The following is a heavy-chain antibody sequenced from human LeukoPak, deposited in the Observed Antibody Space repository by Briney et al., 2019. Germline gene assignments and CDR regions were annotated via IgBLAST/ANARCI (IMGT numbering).Heavy chain of an antibody. CDR2: IYHSGNS. D-gene: IGHD2-21*02. Sequence: PSETLSLTCSVSGYSISNSYYWGWIRQPPGKGLEWIGSIYHSGNSFHNPSLKSRVTILVDTSKNQFSLKLTSVTAADTAVYYCARNLRWVVTTGGFKNWFDPWGQGTLVTVSS. CDR3: ARNLRWVVTTGGFKNWFDP. V-gene: IGHV4-38-2*02. CDR1: GYSISNSYY. J-gene: IGHJ5*02.